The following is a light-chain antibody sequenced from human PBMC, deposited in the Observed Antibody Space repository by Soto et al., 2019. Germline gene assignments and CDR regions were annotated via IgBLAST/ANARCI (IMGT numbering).Light chain of an antibody. CDR2: KDT. CDR1: FSDVGSYNL. CDR3: CSYAGSSTVV. Sequence: QSALTQPASVSGSPGQSITISCTGTFSDVGSYNLVSWYQQHPGKAPKLMIYKDTKRPSGVSNRFSGSKSGYTAYLTISGRQAEDEADYYCCSYAGSSTVVFGGGTKLTVL. J-gene: IGLJ2*01. V-gene: IGLV2-23*01.